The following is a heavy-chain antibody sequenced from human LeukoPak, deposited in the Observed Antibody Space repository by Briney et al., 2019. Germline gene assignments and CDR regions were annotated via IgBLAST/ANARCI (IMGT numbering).Heavy chain of an antibody. Sequence: PGGSLRLSCAASGFTFSSYAMHWVRQAPSKGLEWVAVISYDGSNKYYADSVKGRFTISRDNSKNTLYLQMNSLRAEDTAVYYCARDGESYPFDYWGQGTLVTVSS. V-gene: IGHV3-30*04. J-gene: IGHJ4*02. CDR2: ISYDGSNK. D-gene: IGHD1-26*01. CDR3: ARDGESYPFDY. CDR1: GFTFSSYA.